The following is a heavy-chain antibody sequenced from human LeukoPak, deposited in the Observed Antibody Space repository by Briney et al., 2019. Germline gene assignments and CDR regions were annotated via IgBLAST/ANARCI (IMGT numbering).Heavy chain of an antibody. J-gene: IGHJ4*02. D-gene: IGHD3-10*01. Sequence: ASVKVSCKTSGYTFSDFDISWVRQAPGQGLERLGWISIYNRNTNSAQKFQGRLTMTTDTSTSTAYMELSGLRSDDTAVYYCARESRLLWFGELPIDYWGQGTLVTVSS. CDR2: ISIYNRNT. CDR1: GYTFSDFD. CDR3: ARESRLLWFGELPIDY. V-gene: IGHV1-18*01.